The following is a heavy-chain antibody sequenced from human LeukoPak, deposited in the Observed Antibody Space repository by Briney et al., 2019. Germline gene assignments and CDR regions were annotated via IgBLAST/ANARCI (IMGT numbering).Heavy chain of an antibody. D-gene: IGHD3-10*01. V-gene: IGHV3-30*18. CDR1: GFTFNNYG. CDR3: AKDRVLLWFGELSVSPYGMDV. CDR2: ISYDGSNK. Sequence: GGSLRLSCAASGFTFNNYGIHWVRQAPGKGLEWVAVISYDGSNKYYADSAKGRFTISRDNSKNTLYLQMNSLRAEDTAVYYCAKDRVLLWFGELSVSPYGMDVWGQGTTVTVSS. J-gene: IGHJ6*02.